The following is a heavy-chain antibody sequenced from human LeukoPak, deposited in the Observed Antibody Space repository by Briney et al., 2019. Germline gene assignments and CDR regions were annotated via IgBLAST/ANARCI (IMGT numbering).Heavy chain of an antibody. Sequence: GGSLRLSCAASGFTFSSYSMNWVRRAPGKGLEWVSSISGSSSYIYYADSVKGRFTISRDDAKNSLYLQMNSLRAEDTAVYYCARDREQLVPDFDYWGQGTLVTVSS. CDR2: ISGSSSYI. CDR3: ARDREQLVPDFDY. CDR1: GFTFSSYS. V-gene: IGHV3-21*01. D-gene: IGHD6-6*01. J-gene: IGHJ4*02.